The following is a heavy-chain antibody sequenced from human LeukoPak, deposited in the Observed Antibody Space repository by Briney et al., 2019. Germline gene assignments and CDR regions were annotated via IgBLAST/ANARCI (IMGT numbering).Heavy chain of an antibody. V-gene: IGHV1-2*06. CDR1: GYIFTAYH. J-gene: IGHJ3*02. CDR3: ARGISGGFDI. Sequence: ASVKVSCKPSGYIFTAYHLHWVRQAPGQGLAWMGRIIPNSGATNYAQNFQGRVTMTRDTSIRTAYMELSRLSPYDTAVYYCARGISGGFDIWGQGTKVTVSS. CDR2: IIPNSGAT. D-gene: IGHD2-21*01.